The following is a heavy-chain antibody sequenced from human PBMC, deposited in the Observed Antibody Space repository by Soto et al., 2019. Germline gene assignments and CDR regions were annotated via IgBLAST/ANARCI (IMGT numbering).Heavy chain of an antibody. CDR1: GYLFTAYS. CDR2: VNPSGGST. Sequence: ASVKVSCKASGYLFTAYSMHWVRLAPGQGLEWMGVVNPSGGSTKYAQNFQGRVTMTRDTSTTTIYMELSSLRSDDTAIYYCAREENCSGGTCYSEYFHRWGQGTLVTAPQ. J-gene: IGHJ1*01. CDR3: AREENCSGGTCYSEYFHR. D-gene: IGHD2-15*01. V-gene: IGHV1-46*01.